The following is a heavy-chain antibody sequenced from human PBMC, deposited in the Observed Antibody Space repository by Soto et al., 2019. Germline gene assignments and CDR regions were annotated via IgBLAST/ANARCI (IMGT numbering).Heavy chain of an antibody. CDR1: GFTVSSNY. J-gene: IGHJ4*02. D-gene: IGHD3-9*01. CDR2: LYSGATT. V-gene: IGHV3-66*01. Sequence: EVQLVESGGGLVQPGGSLRLSCAASGFTVSSNYMNWVRQAPGKGLEWVSLLYSGATTYYADSVKGRFTISRDNSKNTLYLHINSLRAEDTAVYYCARGGADWLFDSWGQGTLVTVSS. CDR3: ARGGADWLFDS.